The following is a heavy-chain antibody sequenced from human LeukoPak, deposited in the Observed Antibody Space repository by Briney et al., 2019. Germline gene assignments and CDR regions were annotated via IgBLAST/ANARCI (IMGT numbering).Heavy chain of an antibody. CDR1: GGSISSHY. V-gene: IGHV4-59*11. J-gene: IGHJ5*02. Sequence: SETLCLTCTVSGGSISSHYWSWIRQPPGKGLEWIGYIYYSGSTNYNPSLKSRVTISVDTSKNQFSLKLSSVTAADTAVYYCARQWLSYNWFDPWGQGTLVTVSS. CDR2: IYYSGST. D-gene: IGHD6-19*01. CDR3: ARQWLSYNWFDP.